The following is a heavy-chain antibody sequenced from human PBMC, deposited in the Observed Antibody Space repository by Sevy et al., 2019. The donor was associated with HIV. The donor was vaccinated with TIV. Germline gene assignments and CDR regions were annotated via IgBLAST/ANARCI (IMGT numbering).Heavy chain of an antibody. V-gene: IGHV3-7*01. Sequence: GGSLRLSCAASGFTFSSYWMSWVRQAPGKGLEWVATMKEDGSERNYVDSVKGRFTISRDNAKNSLYLQMNSLRAEDXXXXXXXXXXXXXXSYSLDCWGQGTLVTVSS. CDR1: GFTFSSYW. CDR2: MKEDGSER. J-gene: IGHJ4*02. D-gene: IGHD5-18*01. CDR3: XXXXXXXXSYSLDC.